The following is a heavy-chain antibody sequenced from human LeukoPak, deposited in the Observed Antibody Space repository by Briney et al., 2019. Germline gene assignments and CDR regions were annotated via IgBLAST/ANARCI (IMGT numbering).Heavy chain of an antibody. J-gene: IGHJ4*02. V-gene: IGHV4-30-4*08. D-gene: IGHD3-10*01. CDR2: IYYSGST. CDR1: GGSISSGDYY. CDR3: ARGFYGSGSYFTSDY. Sequence: PSQTLSLTCTVSGGSISSGDYYWSWIRQPPGKGLGWIGYIYYSGSTYYNPSLKSRVTISVDTSKNQFSLKLSSVTAADTAVYYCARGFYGSGSYFTSDYWGQGTLVTVSS.